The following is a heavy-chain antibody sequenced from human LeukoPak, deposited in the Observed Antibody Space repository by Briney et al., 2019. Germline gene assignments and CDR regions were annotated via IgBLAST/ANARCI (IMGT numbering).Heavy chain of an antibody. V-gene: IGHV3-21*01. CDR1: GFTFSRFT. CDR3: ARALFVEDYDVDH. D-gene: IGHD4-17*01. CDR2: ITSTSSYI. J-gene: IGHJ4*02. Sequence: KPGGSLRLSCAASGFTFSRFTMNWVRQAPGKGLEWVSSITSTSSYIYYADSVKGRFTISRDNAKKSLYLQMNSLRAEDTAVYYCARALFVEDYDVDHWGPGTLVTVSS.